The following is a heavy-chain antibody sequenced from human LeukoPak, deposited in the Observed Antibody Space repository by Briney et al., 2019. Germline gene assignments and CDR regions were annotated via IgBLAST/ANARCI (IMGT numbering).Heavy chain of an antibody. CDR1: GFTFDDYA. V-gene: IGHV3-9*01. J-gene: IGHJ4*02. Sequence: GGSLRLSCAASGFTFDDYAMHWVRQAPGKGLEWVSGISWSSGSIGYADSVKGRFTISRDNAKNSLYLQMNSLRAEDTALYYCAKARTLRIAAALLDYWGQGTLVTVSS. D-gene: IGHD6-13*01. CDR2: ISWSSGSI. CDR3: AKARTLRIAAALLDY.